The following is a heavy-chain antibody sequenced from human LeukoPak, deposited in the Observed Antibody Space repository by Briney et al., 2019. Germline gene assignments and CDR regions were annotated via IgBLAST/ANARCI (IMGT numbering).Heavy chain of an antibody. CDR1: GYTFTSYG. Sequence: ASAKVSCKASGYTFTSYGISWVRQAPGQGLEWMGWISAYNGNTNYAQNLQGRVTMTTDTSTSTAYMELRSLRSDDTAVYYCARDPMVRGVIPYYFDYWGQGTLVTVSS. V-gene: IGHV1-18*01. J-gene: IGHJ4*02. CDR3: ARDPMVRGVIPYYFDY. D-gene: IGHD3-10*01. CDR2: ISAYNGNT.